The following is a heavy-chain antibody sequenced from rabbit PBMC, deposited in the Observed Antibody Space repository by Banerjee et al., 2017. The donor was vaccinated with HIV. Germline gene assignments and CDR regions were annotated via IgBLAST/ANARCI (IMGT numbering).Heavy chain of an antibody. V-gene: IGHV1S45*01. J-gene: IGHJ3*01. CDR1: GFDFSSNA. D-gene: IGHD1-1*01. Sequence: QEQLEESGGDLVKPEGSLTLTCTASGFDFSSNAICWVRQAPGKGLEWIACIYTGSSGNTYYASWAKGRFTISKTSSTTVTLQMTSLTAADTATYFCARNMGYGGSSGYYGLWGQGTLVTVS. CDR2: IYTGSSGNT. CDR3: ARNMGYGGSSGYYGL.